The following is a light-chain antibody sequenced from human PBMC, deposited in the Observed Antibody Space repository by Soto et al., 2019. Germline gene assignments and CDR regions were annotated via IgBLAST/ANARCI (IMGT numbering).Light chain of an antibody. CDR3: SSYTGGNPSYV. CDR2: EVS. J-gene: IGLJ1*01. Sequence: QSTLTQPASVSGSPGQSITISCTGTNSDVGDYNYVSWYQQLPGKAPKLMIYEVSNRPSGVSSRFSGSKSGNTASLTISGLQSEDEADYYCSSYTGGNPSYVFGTGTKVTVL. CDR1: NSDVGDYNY. V-gene: IGLV2-14*01.